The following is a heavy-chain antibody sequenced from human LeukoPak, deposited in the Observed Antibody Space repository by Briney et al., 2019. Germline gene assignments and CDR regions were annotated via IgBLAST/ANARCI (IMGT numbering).Heavy chain of an antibody. CDR2: ISYDGSNK. Sequence: PGGSLRLSCAASGFTFSSYAMHWVRQAPGKGLEWVAVISYDGSNKYYADSVKGRFTISRDNSKNTLYLQMNSLRAEDTAVYYCARDTFLGLTPWYFDYWGQGTLVTVSS. CDR1: GFTFSSYA. V-gene: IGHV3-30-3*01. CDR3: ARDTFLGLTPWYFDY. J-gene: IGHJ4*02. D-gene: IGHD3-9*01.